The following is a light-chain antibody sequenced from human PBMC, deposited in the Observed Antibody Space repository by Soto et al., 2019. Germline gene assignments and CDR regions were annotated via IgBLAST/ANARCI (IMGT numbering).Light chain of an antibody. Sequence: QSVLTQPPSASGSPGQSVTISCPGTSSDVGGYNYVSWYQQHPGKAPKLMIFDVSNRPSGVSSRFSGSRSGNTASLTISGLQAEDEADYYCSSYASSSTLVYVFGTGTKVTVL. V-gene: IGLV2-14*01. CDR3: SSYASSSTLVYV. CDR2: DVS. CDR1: SSDVGGYNY. J-gene: IGLJ1*01.